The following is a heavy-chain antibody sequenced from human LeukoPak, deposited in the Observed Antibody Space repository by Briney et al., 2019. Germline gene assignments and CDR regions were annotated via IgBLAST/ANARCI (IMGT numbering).Heavy chain of an antibody. CDR1: GFTFSSYA. D-gene: IGHD1-26*01. CDR3: AKEGPSGRKSRSWFDP. Sequence: PGASLRLSCAASGFTFSSYAMIWVRQAPGKGLEWVSAISGSGGSTYYADSVKGRFTISRDNSKNTLYLQRNSLRAEDTAVYYCAKEGPSGRKSRSWFDPWGQGTLVTVSS. J-gene: IGHJ5*02. CDR2: ISGSGGST. V-gene: IGHV3-23*01.